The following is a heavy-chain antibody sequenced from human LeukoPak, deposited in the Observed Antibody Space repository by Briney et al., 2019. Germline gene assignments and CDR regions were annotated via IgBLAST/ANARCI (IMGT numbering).Heavy chain of an antibody. CDR2: ISYDGSNK. CDR3: ARGGSGWYGFDY. D-gene: IGHD6-19*01. J-gene: IGHJ4*02. V-gene: IGHV3-30-3*01. CDR1: GFTFSSYA. Sequence: PGGSLRLSWAASGFTFSSYAMHWVRQAPDKGLEWVAVISYDGSNKYYADSVKGRFTISRDKSKNTLYLQMNSLRAEDTAVYYCARGGSGWYGFDYWGQGTLVTVSS.